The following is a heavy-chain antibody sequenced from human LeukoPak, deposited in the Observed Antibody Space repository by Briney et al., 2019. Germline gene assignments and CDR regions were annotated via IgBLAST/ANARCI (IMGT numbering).Heavy chain of an antibody. CDR2: IHSSGST. CDR1: GGSINTYY. V-gene: IGHV4-4*07. Sequence: SETLSPTCSVSGGSINTYYWSCIRQPAGKGLEWIGRIHSSGSTHYNPSLKSRVTMSLDTSKNQFSLKLTSVTAADTAVYYCARDNDFFDYWGQGTLVTVSS. CDR3: ARDNDFFDY. J-gene: IGHJ4*02.